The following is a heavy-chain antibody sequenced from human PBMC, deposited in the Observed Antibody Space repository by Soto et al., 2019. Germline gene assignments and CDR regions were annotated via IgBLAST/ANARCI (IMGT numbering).Heavy chain of an antibody. D-gene: IGHD3-16*01. CDR3: ERSPSWGGYYYYGMDV. CDR2: IIPIFGTA. J-gene: IGHJ6*02. CDR1: GGTFSSYA. V-gene: IGHV1-69*13. Sequence: SVKVSCKASGGTFSSYAISWVRQAPGQGLEWMGGIIPIFGTANYAQKFQGRVTITADEYTSTAYMELSSLRSEDTAGYYCERSPSWGGYYYYGMDVWGQGTTVTVSS.